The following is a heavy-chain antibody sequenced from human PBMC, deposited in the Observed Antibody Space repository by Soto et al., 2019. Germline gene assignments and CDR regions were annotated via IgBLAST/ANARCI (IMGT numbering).Heavy chain of an antibody. CDR2: ISAYNGNT. CDR1: GYTFTSYA. D-gene: IGHD3-16*01. V-gene: IGHV1-18*01. Sequence: QVQLVQSGVEVKKPGASVKVSCKASGYTFTSYAISWVRQAPGQGLEWMGWISAYNGNTNYAQNLRGRVTMTTDASKSTAYRELRSLSYDDTAMYYCARDFTGWPPDGVDSWGQGTQVTVSS. J-gene: IGHJ4*02. CDR3: ARDFTGWPPDGVDS.